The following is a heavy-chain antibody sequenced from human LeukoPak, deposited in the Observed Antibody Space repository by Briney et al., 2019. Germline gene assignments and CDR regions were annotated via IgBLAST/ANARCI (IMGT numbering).Heavy chain of an antibody. V-gene: IGHV1-69*02. D-gene: IGHD3-22*01. CDR2: IIPILGIA. J-gene: IGHJ4*02. CDR1: GGTFSSYT. CDR3: ARAAYYYDSSGYYFDY. Sequence: SVKVSCKASGGTFSSYTISWVRQAPGQGLEWMGRIIPILGIANYAQKFQGRVTITADKSTSTAYMELSSLRSEDTAGYYCARAAYYYDSSGYYFDYWGQGTLVTVSS.